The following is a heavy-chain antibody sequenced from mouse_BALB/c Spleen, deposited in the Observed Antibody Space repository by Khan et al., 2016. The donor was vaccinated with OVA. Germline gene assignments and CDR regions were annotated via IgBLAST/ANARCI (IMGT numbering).Heavy chain of an antibody. CDR3: ARSLYYSFGYALDC. D-gene: IGHD2-12*01. Sequence: EVKLEESGPGLVKPSQSLSLTCTVTGYSITSDYAWNWIRQFPGNKLEWMGYISSTGGTSYNPSLKSLISVNRDTSKNQFFLQLKSVTTEDTATYYCARSLYYSFGYALDCWGRGTSVTVSS. CDR1: GYSITSDYA. J-gene: IGHJ4*01. V-gene: IGHV3-2*02. CDR2: ISSTGGT.